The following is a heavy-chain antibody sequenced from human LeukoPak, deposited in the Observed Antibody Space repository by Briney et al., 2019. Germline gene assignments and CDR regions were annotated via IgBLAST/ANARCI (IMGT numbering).Heavy chain of an antibody. V-gene: IGHV3-9*01. CDR1: GFTLDDYV. D-gene: IGHD6-19*01. CDR3: AREESSGWYYFDY. CDR2: ISWNSVSI. Sequence: GGSLRLSCAASGFTLDDYVMHWVRQAPGKGLEWVSGISWNSVSIGYADSVKGRFTISRDNAKNSLYLQMNSLRAEDTAVYYCAREESSGWYYFDYWGQGTLVTVSS. J-gene: IGHJ4*02.